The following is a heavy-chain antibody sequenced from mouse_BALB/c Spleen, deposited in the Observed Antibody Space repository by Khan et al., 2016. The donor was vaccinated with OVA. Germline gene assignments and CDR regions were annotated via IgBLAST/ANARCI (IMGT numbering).Heavy chain of an antibody. CDR3: ARDYWDVFAY. CDR2: IDPANGNT. D-gene: IGHD4-1*01. Sequence: VQLQESGAELVKPGASVKLSCTASGFNIKDTYMHWVKQRPEQGLEWIGRIDPANGNTKFDPKFQDKATISADTSSNTAYLQLSSLTSEDTAVYYCARDYWDVFAYWGQGTLVTVSA. J-gene: IGHJ3*01. V-gene: IGHV14-3*02. CDR1: GFNIKDTY.